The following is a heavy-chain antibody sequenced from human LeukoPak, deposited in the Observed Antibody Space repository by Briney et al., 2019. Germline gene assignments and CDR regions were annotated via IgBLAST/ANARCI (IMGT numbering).Heavy chain of an antibody. CDR2: ITTYNGNT. Sequence: GASVKVSCKASGYTFTNYGISWVRQAPGQGLEWMGWITTYNGNTNYAQKFQGRVTIIADKSTSTAYMELSSLRSEDTAVYYCARDSEGSHRDSSGYYDYWGQGTLVTVSS. D-gene: IGHD3-22*01. CDR3: ARDSEGSHRDSSGYYDY. J-gene: IGHJ4*02. CDR1: GYTFTNYG. V-gene: IGHV1-18*01.